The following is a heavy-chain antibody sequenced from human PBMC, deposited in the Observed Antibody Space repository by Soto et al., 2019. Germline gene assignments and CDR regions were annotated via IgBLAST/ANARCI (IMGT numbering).Heavy chain of an antibody. Sequence: PGESLKISCKGSGYSFTSYWIGWVRQMPGKGLEWMGIIYPGDSDTRYSPSFQGQVTISADKSISTAYLQMNSLRAEDTAVYYCARDAHPLLYYGMDVWGQGTTVTVSS. V-gene: IGHV5-51*01. CDR2: IYPGDSDT. CDR3: ARDAHPLLYYGMDV. CDR1: GYSFTSYW. J-gene: IGHJ6*02.